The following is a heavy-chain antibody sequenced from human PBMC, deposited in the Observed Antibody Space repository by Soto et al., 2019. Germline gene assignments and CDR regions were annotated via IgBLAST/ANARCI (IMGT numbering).Heavy chain of an antibody. Sequence: PSETLSLTCIVSGDSINSTSYYWGWIRQPPGQGLEWIASIYFSGSTYNNPSLKSRLTVSVDTSKSQFSLKLSSVTAADTALYSCARQRIAAACTFFEYLGPGSLVTVSS. CDR1: GDSINSTSYY. J-gene: IGHJ4*02. D-gene: IGHD6-13*01. CDR2: IYFSGST. V-gene: IGHV4-39*01. CDR3: ARQRIAAACTFFEY.